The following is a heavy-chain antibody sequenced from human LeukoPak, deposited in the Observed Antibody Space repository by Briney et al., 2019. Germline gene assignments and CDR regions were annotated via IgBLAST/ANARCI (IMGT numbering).Heavy chain of an antibody. D-gene: IGHD2-15*01. Sequence: SETLSLTCTVSGGSISSYYWSWIRQPAGKGLEWIGRIYTSGSTNYNPSLKSRVTMSVDTSKNQFSLKLSSVTAADTAVYYCARERAGYCSGGSCFYYYYYMDVWGKGTTVTISS. CDR2: IYTSGST. J-gene: IGHJ6*03. CDR1: GGSISSYY. CDR3: ARERAGYCSGGSCFYYYYYMDV. V-gene: IGHV4-4*07.